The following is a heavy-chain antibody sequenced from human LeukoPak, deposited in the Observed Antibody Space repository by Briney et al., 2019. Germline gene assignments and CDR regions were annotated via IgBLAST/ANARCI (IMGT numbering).Heavy chain of an antibody. CDR2: LYYSGST. CDR1: GDSISNSF. V-gene: IGHV4-59*08. D-gene: IGHD7-27*01. J-gene: IGHJ4*02. Sequence: SETLSLTCTVSGDSISNSFWSWIRQSPGKGLEWIGSLYYSGSTTYRPTLKSRVSISVDTSMNHLCLKLSSVTAADTALYYCARHVNGGPGGFDYWGQGTLVTVSS. CDR3: ARHVNGGPGGFDY.